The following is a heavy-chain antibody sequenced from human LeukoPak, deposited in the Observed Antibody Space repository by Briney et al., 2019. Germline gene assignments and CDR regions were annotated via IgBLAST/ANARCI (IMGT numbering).Heavy chain of an antibody. D-gene: IGHD4-17*01. CDR2: MNPNSGNT. Sequence: ASVKVSCKASGYTFTSYDINWVRQATGQGLEWMGWMNPNSGNTGYAQKFQGRVTMTEDTSTDTAYMELSSLRSEDTAVYYCARDTGYGDYVGDYWGQGTLVTVSS. CDR1: GYTFTSYD. J-gene: IGHJ4*02. CDR3: ARDTGYGDYVGDY. V-gene: IGHV1-8*02.